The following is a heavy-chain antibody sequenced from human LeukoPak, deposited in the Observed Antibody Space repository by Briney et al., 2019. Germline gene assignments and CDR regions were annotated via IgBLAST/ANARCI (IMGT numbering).Heavy chain of an antibody. V-gene: IGHV1-18*01. CDR3: ARSGRGTYYYFDY. CDR2: ISGYNGNT. Sequence: ASVKVSCKASSYTFTRYGISWVRQAPGQGLEWMGWISGYNGNTNYAQKLQGRVSMTADTSTSTAYMELRSLRSDDTAVYYCARSGRGTYYYFDYWGQGTLVTVSS. CDR1: SYTFTRYG. D-gene: IGHD1-26*01. J-gene: IGHJ4*02.